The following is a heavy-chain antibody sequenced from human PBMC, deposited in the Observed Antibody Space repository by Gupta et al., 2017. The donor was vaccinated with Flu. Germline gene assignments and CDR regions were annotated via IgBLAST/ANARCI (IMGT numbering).Heavy chain of an antibody. CDR2: RSHDGSNE. D-gene: IGHD3-10*01. V-gene: IGHV3-30*18. CDR1: GFTFSSYG. Sequence: QVLLVGSGGGLIQPGRSLRLSCAASGFTFSSYGMHWVRQAPGKGLEWVAVRSHDGSNENYADSVRGRFTISRDNSKNRLYLQMNSLRAEDTAVYYCAKDLGGSGSYYTFDYWGQGTLVTVSS. J-gene: IGHJ4*02. CDR3: AKDLGGSGSYYTFDY.